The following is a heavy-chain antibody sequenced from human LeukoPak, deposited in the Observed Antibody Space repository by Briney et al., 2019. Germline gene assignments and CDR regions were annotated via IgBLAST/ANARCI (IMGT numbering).Heavy chain of an antibody. Sequence: SETLSLTCTVSGGSISSSSYYWGWIRQPPGKGLEWIGSIYYSGSTCYNPSLKSRVTISVDTSKNQFSLKLSSVTAADTAVYYCARGGWELGLGTQLDNWGQGTLVTVSS. CDR3: ARGGWELGLGTQLDN. J-gene: IGHJ4*02. CDR2: IYYSGST. V-gene: IGHV4-39*01. D-gene: IGHD1-26*01. CDR1: GGSISSSSYY.